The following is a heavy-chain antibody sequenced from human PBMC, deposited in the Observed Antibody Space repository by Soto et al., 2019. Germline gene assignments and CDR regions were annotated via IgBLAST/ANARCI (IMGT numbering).Heavy chain of an antibody. CDR3: ARQYQPDTGFYYCAMDV. D-gene: IGHD5-18*01. J-gene: IGHJ6*02. CDR2: TNYSGST. Sequence: QLQLQESGPGLVKPSETLSLTCTGSGGSIRSSSYYWAWIRQPPGKGLVWIGRTNYSGSTYTNTSLQSLVRTSVDTSKTQFSLKVSYVTPADTDVYYCARQYQPDTGFYYCAMDVWGQGTTVTVSS. V-gene: IGHV4-39*01. CDR1: GGSIRSSSYY.